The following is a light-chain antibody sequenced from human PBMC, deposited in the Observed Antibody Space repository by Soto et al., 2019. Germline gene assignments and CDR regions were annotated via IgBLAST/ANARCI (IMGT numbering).Light chain of an antibody. CDR2: DAS. J-gene: IGKJ4*01. V-gene: IGKV3-11*01. Sequence: EIVLTQSPATLSLSPGERATLSCRASQSLSSYLAWYQQKPGQAPRLLIYDASNRAAGIPARFRGSGSGADFTLTISSLEPEDFAVYYCQQRSNWPPLTFGGGTKVEIK. CDR1: QSLSSY. CDR3: QQRSNWPPLT.